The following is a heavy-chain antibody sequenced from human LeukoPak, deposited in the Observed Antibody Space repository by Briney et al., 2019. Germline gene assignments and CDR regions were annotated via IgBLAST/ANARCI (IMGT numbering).Heavy chain of an antibody. CDR3: ARETHLAYSGSYPSGMDV. J-gene: IGHJ6*02. D-gene: IGHD1-26*01. Sequence: GGSLRLSCAASGFTFSDYYMSWIRQAPGKGLEWVSYISSSGSSIYYADSVKGRFTISRDNAKNSLYLQMNSLRAEDTAVYYCARETHLAYSGSYPSGMDVWGQGTTVTVSS. CDR2: ISSSGSSI. V-gene: IGHV3-11*01. CDR1: GFTFSDYY.